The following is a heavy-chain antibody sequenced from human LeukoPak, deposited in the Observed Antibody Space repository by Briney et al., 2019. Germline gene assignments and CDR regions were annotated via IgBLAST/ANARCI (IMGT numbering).Heavy chain of an antibody. Sequence: ASVKVSCKASGGTFSSYAISWVRQAPGQGLEWMGRIIPIFGTANYAQKFQGRVTITTDESTSTAYMELSSLRSEDTAVYYCASEPSTYDFWSGYYQIYWGQGTLVTVSS. CDR1: GGTFSSYA. V-gene: IGHV1-69*05. CDR2: IIPIFGTA. D-gene: IGHD3-3*01. CDR3: ASEPSTYDFWSGYYQIY. J-gene: IGHJ4*02.